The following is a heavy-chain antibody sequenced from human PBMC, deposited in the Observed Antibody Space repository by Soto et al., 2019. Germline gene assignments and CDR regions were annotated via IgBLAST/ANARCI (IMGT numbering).Heavy chain of an antibody. CDR3: ARGKYFYDSGGYHYVDS. V-gene: IGHV4-59*01. CDR2: IYYGGNT. D-gene: IGHD3-22*01. J-gene: IGHJ4*02. Sequence: ASETLSLTCIVSGGSIRSYYWSWIRQPPGMGLEWIGYIYYGGNTNYNPSLRSRVTISEDTSKNQFSLDMTSVTAADAAVYYCARGKYFYDSGGYHYVDSWGQGTLVTVSS. CDR1: GGSIRSYY.